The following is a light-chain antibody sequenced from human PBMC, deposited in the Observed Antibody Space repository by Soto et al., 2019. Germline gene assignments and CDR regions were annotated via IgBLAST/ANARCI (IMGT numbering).Light chain of an antibody. CDR2: EVS. Sequence: LTQPACVSGSPGQSITISCTGTMSDVGGYNYVSWYQQHPGKAPKLMIYEVSNRPSGVSNRFSGSKSGNTASLTISGLQAEDEADYYCSSYTSSSTLGVFGTGTKVTVL. CDR1: MSDVGGYNY. V-gene: IGLV2-14*01. CDR3: SSYTSSSTLGV. J-gene: IGLJ1*01.